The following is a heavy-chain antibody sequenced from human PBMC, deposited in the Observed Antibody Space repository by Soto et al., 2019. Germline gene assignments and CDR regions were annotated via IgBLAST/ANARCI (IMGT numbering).Heavy chain of an antibody. J-gene: IGHJ4*02. CDR3: ARVFRGVFYYFDY. CDR2: IYYSGST. V-gene: IGHV4-59*08. D-gene: IGHD3-10*01. Sequence: QVQLQESGPGLVKPSETLSLTCTVSGGSISSYYWSWIRQLPGKGLAWIGYIYYSGSTNYNPSLNSRVTISVDTSKNQFSLKLSSVTAADTAVYYCARVFRGVFYYFDYWGQGTLVTVSS. CDR1: GGSISSYY.